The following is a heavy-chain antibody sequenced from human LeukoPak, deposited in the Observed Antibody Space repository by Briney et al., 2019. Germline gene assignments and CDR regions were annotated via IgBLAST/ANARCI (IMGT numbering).Heavy chain of an antibody. Sequence: PGGSLRLSCVASGFTFTSYGMHWVRPAPGMGLVWVSRIESDGSSADYADSVKGRFTISRDNARNTLYLEMNSLRAEDTAVYYCARGNAFGIWGQGTMVTVSS. V-gene: IGHV3-74*01. CDR1: GFTFTSYG. CDR3: ARGNAFGI. CDR2: IESDGSSA. J-gene: IGHJ3*02.